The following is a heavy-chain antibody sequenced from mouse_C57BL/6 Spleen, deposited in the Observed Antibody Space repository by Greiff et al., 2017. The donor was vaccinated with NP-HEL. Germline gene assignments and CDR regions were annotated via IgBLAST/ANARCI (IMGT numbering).Heavy chain of an antibody. Sequence: QVQLQHSGAELVKPGASVKISCKASGYAFSSYWMNWVKQRPGKGLEWIGQIYPGDGDTNYNGKFKGKATLTADKSSSTAYMQLSSLTSEDSAVYFCARGGVTTVAFDYWGQGTTLTVSS. CDR3: ARGGVTTVAFDY. J-gene: IGHJ2*01. V-gene: IGHV1-80*01. CDR2: IYPGDGDT. CDR1: GYAFSSYW. D-gene: IGHD1-1*01.